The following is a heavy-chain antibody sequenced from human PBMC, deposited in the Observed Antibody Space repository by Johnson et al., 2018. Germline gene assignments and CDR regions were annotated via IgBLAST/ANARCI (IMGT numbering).Heavy chain of an antibody. V-gene: IGHV3-23*04. J-gene: IGHJ3*02. CDR2: IRGSGGST. CDR1: GFTFSNYA. Sequence: VQLVESGGGLVQPGGSLRLSCAASGFTFSNYAMSWARQAPGKGLEWVSTIRGSGGSTYYADSVKGRFTISSDNSNNTLYLQMNSLRAEDPAVYYCARGGRYYDSSGYLTDAFDIWGQGTMVTVSS. CDR3: ARGGRYYDSSGYLTDAFDI. D-gene: IGHD3-22*01.